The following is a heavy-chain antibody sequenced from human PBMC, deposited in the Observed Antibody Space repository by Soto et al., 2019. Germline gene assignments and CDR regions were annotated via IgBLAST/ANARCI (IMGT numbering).Heavy chain of an antibody. J-gene: IGHJ4*02. CDR2: ISSSSSYI. CDR1: GFAFRSYS. V-gene: IGHV3-21*01. D-gene: IGHD5-12*01. CDR3: ASGYSGYESSFDY. Sequence: PGGSLRLSCAASGFAFRSYSMNWVRQAPGKGLEWVSSISSSSSYIYYADSVKGRFTISRDNAKNSLYLQMNSLRAEDTAVYYCASGYSGYESSFDYWGQGTLVTVSS.